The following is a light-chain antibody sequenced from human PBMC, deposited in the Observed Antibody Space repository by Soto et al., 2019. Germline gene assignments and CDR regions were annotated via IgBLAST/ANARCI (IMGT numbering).Light chain of an antibody. J-gene: IGLJ1*01. CDR3: RLSDIVTGNYV. Sequence: SYELTQSPSVSGAPEKSATITCAGTNIGNKRLHWYWQKQRQAPVFLISYDSDRPSGIPERFSGCNTANNATLTISRVEDGDEDDYYCRLSDIVTGNYVFGSGTKLTVL. CDR2: YDS. CDR1: NIGNKR. V-gene: IGLV3-21*04.